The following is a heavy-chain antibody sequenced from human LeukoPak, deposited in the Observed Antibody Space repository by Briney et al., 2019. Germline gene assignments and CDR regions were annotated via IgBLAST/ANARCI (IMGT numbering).Heavy chain of an antibody. Sequence: SVRVSCKASGGTFSSYAISSVRQAPGEGLECMGGIIPIFGTANYAQKFQGRVTITADKSTSTAYMELSSLRSEDTAVYYCATRPMVVTAIRAFDYWGQGTLVTVSS. J-gene: IGHJ4*02. V-gene: IGHV1-69*06. D-gene: IGHD2-21*02. CDR1: GGTFSSYA. CDR2: IIPIFGTA. CDR3: ATRPMVVTAIRAFDY.